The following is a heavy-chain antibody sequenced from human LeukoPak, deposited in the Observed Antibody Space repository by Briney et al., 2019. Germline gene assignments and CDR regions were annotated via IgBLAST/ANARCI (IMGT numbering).Heavy chain of an antibody. Sequence: GESLKISCKGSGYSFTSYWIGWVRQMPGKGLEWMGIIYPGDSDTRYSPSFQGQVTISADKSISTAYLQWSSLKASDTAMYYCARLLSFGYDYHDAFDIWGQGTMVTVSS. D-gene: IGHD5-12*01. CDR3: ARLLSFGYDYHDAFDI. CDR1: GYSFTSYW. J-gene: IGHJ3*02. CDR2: IYPGDSDT. V-gene: IGHV5-51*01.